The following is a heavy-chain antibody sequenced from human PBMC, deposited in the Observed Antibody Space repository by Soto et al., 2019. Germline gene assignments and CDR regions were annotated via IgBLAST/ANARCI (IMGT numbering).Heavy chain of an antibody. V-gene: IGHV1-18*01. D-gene: IGHD6-19*01. Sequence: QVQLVQSGAEVKKPGASVKVSCKASGYTFTSYGISWVRQAPGQGLEWMGWISAYNGNTNYAQKIQGRVTMTTDTSTSTAYMELRSLRSDDTAVYYCARLWVSGWRTHNWFDPWGQGTLVTVSS. CDR3: ARLWVSGWRTHNWFDP. J-gene: IGHJ5*02. CDR1: GYTFTSYG. CDR2: ISAYNGNT.